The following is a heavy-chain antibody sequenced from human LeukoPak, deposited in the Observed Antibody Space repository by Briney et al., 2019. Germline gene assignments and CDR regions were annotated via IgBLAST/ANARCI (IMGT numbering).Heavy chain of an antibody. J-gene: IGHJ3*02. Sequence: TGGSLRLSCAASGFTFSSYAMSWVRQAPGKGLEWVSVISDSGGNTYYADSVKGRFTISRDNFKNTLYLQMNSLRAEDTAIYYCAKNRDSSVYYHDAFDIWGQGTMVTVSS. CDR2: ISDSGGNT. CDR1: GFTFSSYA. CDR3: AKNRDSSVYYHDAFDI. D-gene: IGHD3-22*01. V-gene: IGHV3-23*01.